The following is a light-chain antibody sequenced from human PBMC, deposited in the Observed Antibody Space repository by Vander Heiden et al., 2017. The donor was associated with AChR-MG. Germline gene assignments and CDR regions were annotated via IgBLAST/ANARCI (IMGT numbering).Light chain of an antibody. CDR3: QSYDSSLSAVV. V-gene: IGLV1-40*01. CDR1: ISNIGSRFA. J-gene: IGLJ2*01. CDR2: ANS. Sequence: QSVLTQPPSVSGAPGQRVTISCPGSISNIGSRFAVHWYQQLPGTAPKLLISANSNRPSGVPDRFSGSKSGTSASLAITGLQAEDEADYYCQSYDSSLSAVVFGGGTKLTVL.